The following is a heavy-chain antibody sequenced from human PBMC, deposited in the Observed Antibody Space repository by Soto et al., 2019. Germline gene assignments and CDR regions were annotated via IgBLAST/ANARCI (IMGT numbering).Heavy chain of an antibody. V-gene: IGHV1-18*01. J-gene: IGHJ4*02. CDR3: ARDWAAAGPLDY. Sequence: QVQLVQSGAEVKKPGASVKVSCKASGYTFTSYVISWVRQAPGQGLEWMGWISAYNGNTNYAQKLQGRVTMTRDTSTSTAYIELRSLRSDDTAVYYCARDWAAAGPLDYGGQGTLVTVSS. D-gene: IGHD6-13*01. CDR2: ISAYNGNT. CDR1: GYTFTSYV.